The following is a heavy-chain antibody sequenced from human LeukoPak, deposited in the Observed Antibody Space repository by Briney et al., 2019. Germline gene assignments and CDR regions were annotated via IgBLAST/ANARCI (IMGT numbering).Heavy chain of an antibody. CDR1: GFTFSSYA. CDR2: ISGSGGST. V-gene: IGHV3-23*01. Sequence: GGSLRLSCAASGFTFSSYAMSWVRQAPGKGLEWVSAISGSGGSTYYADSVKGRFTISRDNSKNTLYLQMNSLRAEDTAVYYCAKDYYYDSSGLNYFDYWGQGTPVTVSS. D-gene: IGHD3-22*01. J-gene: IGHJ4*02. CDR3: AKDYYYDSSGLNYFDY.